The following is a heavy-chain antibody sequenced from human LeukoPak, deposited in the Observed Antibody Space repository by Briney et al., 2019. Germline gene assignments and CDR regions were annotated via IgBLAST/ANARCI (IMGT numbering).Heavy chain of an antibody. CDR3: AREGQDYGDYVDYYYYMDV. Sequence: SVKVSCKASGGTFSSYAISWVRQAPGQGLEWMGRIIPIFGTANYAQKFQGRVTITTDESTSTAYMELSSLRSGDTAVYYCAREGQDYGDYVDYYYYMDVWGKGTTVTVSS. D-gene: IGHD4-17*01. CDR2: IIPIFGTA. CDR1: GGTFSSYA. J-gene: IGHJ6*03. V-gene: IGHV1-69*05.